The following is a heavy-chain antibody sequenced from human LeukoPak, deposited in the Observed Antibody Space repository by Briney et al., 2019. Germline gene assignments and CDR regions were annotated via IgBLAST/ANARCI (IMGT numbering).Heavy chain of an antibody. CDR1: GFTFSSYA. D-gene: IGHD3-16*02. J-gene: IGHJ4*02. CDR2: ISGSGGST. V-gene: IGHV3-23*01. CDR3: AKAQEDYVWGSYRYDFDY. Sequence: GSLRLSCAGSGFTFSSYAMSWVRQAPGKGLEWVSAISGSGGSTYYADSVKGRFTISRDNSKNTLYLQMNSLRAEDTAVYYCAKAQEDYVWGSYRYDFDYWGQGTLVTVSS.